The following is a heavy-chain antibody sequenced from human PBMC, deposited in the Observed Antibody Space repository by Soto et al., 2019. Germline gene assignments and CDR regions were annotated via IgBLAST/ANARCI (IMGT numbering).Heavy chain of an antibody. CDR3: ARELIAARPFGRMDL. V-gene: IGHV1-69*01. Sequence: QVQLVQSGAEVKKPGSSVKVSCKASGGTFSSYAISWVRQAPGQGLEWMGGIIPIFGTANYAQKFQGRVTIPADESTSTAYMELSRLISEDTAVYYCARELIAARPFGRMDLWGQGTTVTVSS. D-gene: IGHD6-6*01. CDR2: IIPIFGTA. CDR1: GGTFSSYA. J-gene: IGHJ6*02.